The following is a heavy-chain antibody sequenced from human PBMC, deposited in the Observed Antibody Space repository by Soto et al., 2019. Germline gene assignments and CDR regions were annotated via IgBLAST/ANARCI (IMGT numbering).Heavy chain of an antibody. CDR1: GYSFTSYW. CDR2: IYPYDSDA. D-gene: IGHD2-2*01. V-gene: IGHV5-51*01. CDR3: ARHLVGSTRGNFDY. J-gene: IGHJ4*01. Sequence: GESLKISCKTSGYSFTSYWIGWVRQMPGKGMEWMGNIYPYDSDARYSPSFQGQVTISADTSITTAYLQWSGLRASDTAMYFCARHLVGSTRGNFDYWGQGTLVTVSS.